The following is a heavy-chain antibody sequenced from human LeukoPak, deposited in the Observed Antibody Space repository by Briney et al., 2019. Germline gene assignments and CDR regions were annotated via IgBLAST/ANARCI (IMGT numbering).Heavy chain of an antibody. D-gene: IGHD4-23*01. J-gene: IGHJ6*02. Sequence: PSETLSLTCTVSGGSMSSYYWSWIRQPPGKGLEWIGYIYYSGSTNYNPSLKSRLTISVDTSKNQFSLKLSSVTAADTAVYYCARRYGGNSETGYYYGIDVWGQGTTVTVSS. V-gene: IGHV4-59*01. CDR3: ARRYGGNSETGYYYGIDV. CDR2: IYYSGST. CDR1: GGSMSSYY.